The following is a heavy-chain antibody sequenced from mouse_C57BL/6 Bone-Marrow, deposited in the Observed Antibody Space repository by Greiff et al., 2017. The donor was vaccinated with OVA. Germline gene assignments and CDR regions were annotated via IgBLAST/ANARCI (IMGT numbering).Heavy chain of an antibody. CDR2: ISRGSSTI. CDR1: GFTFSDYG. V-gene: IGHV5-17*01. D-gene: IGHD1-1*01. CDR3: ARDDGSSPDY. Sequence: EVQLVESGGGLVKPGGSLKLSCAASGFTFSDYGMHWVRQAPEKGLEWVAYISRGSSTIYYADTVKGRFTISRDNAKNTLFLQMTSRRSEDTAMYYCARDDGSSPDYWGQGTTLTVSS. J-gene: IGHJ2*01.